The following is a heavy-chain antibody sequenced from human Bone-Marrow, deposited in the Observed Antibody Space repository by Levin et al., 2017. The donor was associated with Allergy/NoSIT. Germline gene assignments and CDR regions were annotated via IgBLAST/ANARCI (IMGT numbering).Heavy chain of an antibody. J-gene: IGHJ4*02. Sequence: GGSLRLSCKVSGSTLTELSMHWVRQAPGKGLEWMGGFDPEDGETIYAQKFQGRVTMTEDTSTDTAYMELSSLRSEDTAVYYCAIGYCSGGSCYSWGYYFDYWGQGTLVTVSS. V-gene: IGHV1-24*01. CDR3: AIGYCSGGSCYSWGYYFDY. CDR1: GSTLTELS. D-gene: IGHD2-15*01. CDR2: FDPEDGET.